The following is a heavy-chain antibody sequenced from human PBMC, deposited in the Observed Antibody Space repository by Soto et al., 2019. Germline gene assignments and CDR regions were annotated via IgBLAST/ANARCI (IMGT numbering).Heavy chain of an antibody. J-gene: IGHJ6*02. CDR2: IYYSGST. CDR1: GGSISSGGYY. D-gene: IGHD6-6*01. Sequence: SETLSLTCTVSGGSISSGGYYWSWIRQHPGKGLEWIGYIYYSGSTYYNPSLKSRVTISVDTSKNQLSLKLSSATAADTAVYYCARSMYSTSAQLYYGMDVWGQGTTVTVSS. V-gene: IGHV4-30-4*08. CDR3: ARSMYSTSAQLYYGMDV.